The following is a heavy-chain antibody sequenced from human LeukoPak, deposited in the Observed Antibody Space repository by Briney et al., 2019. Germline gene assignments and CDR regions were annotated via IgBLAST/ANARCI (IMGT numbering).Heavy chain of an antibody. CDR1: GGSISSYY. J-gene: IGHJ6*03. D-gene: IGHD6-19*01. CDR3: ARVPYSSGWYSPYMDV. CDR2: IYTSGST. V-gene: IGHV4-4*07. Sequence: SETLSLTCTVSGGSISSYYWSWIRQPAGKGLEWIGRIYTSGSTNYNPSLKSRVTMSVDTSKNQFSLKLSSVTAADTAVYYCARVPYSSGWYSPYMDVWGKGTTVTISS.